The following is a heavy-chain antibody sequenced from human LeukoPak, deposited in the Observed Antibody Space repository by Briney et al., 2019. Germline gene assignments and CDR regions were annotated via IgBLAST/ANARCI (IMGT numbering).Heavy chain of an antibody. CDR1: GVSFSSYY. V-gene: IGHV4-59*01. CDR3: ARVVGSVRGVPSYYYYYMDV. Sequence: SETLSLTCTVSGVSFSSYYWNWIRQPPGKGLEWIGYMYYSGSTNYNPSLKSRVTISVDASKNQFSLKLSSVTAADTAVYYCARVVGSVRGVPSYYYYYMDVWGKGTTVTISS. D-gene: IGHD3-10*01. J-gene: IGHJ6*03. CDR2: MYYSGST.